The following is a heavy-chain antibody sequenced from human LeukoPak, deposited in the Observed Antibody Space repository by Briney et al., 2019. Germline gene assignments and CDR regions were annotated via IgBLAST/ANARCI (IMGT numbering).Heavy chain of an antibody. V-gene: IGHV2-5*01. CDR2: IYWNDDK. CDR1: GFSLSTSGVG. J-gene: IGHJ4*02. CDR3: AHRRAGSYGGYIDY. D-gene: IGHD4/OR15-4a*01. Sequence: SGPTLVKPTQTLTLTCTFSGFSLSTSGVGVGWIRQPPGKALEWLALIYWNDDKRYSPSLESRLTITKDTSKNQVVLTMTNMDPVDTATYYCAHRRAGSYGGYIDYWGQGTLVTVSS.